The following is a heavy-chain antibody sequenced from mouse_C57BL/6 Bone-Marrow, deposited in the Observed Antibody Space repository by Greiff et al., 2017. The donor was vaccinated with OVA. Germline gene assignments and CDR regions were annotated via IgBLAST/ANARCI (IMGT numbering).Heavy chain of an antibody. CDR2: IWTGGGT. D-gene: IGHD1-1*01. J-gene: IGHJ1*03. CDR3: ARKPPGGTTVVARGGDWYFDV. CDR1: GFSLTSYA. Sequence: QVQLKESGPGLVAPSQSLSITCTVSGFSLTSYAISWVRQPPGKGLEWLGVIWTGGGTNYNSALKSRLSISKDNSKSQVFLKMNSLQTDDTARYYCARKPPGGTTVVARGGDWYFDVWGTGTTVTVSS. V-gene: IGHV2-9-1*01.